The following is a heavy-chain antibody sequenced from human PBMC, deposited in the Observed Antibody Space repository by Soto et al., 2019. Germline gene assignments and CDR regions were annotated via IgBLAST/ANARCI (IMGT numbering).Heavy chain of an antibody. CDR3: AKAPPLWFGELRRPFDY. V-gene: IGHV3-23*01. Sequence: GGSLRLSCAASGFTFSSYVMSWVRQAPGKGLEWVSAISGSGGSTYYADSVKGRFTISRDNSKNTLYLQMNSLRAEDTAVYYCAKAPPLWFGELRRPFDYWGQGTLVTVSS. CDR2: ISGSGGST. D-gene: IGHD3-10*01. J-gene: IGHJ4*02. CDR1: GFTFSSYV.